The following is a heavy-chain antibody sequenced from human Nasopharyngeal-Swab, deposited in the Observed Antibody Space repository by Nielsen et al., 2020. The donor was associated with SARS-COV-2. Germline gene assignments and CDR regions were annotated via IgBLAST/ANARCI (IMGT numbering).Heavy chain of an antibody. J-gene: IGHJ5*02. CDR1: GGSFSGYY. Sequence: SETLSLTCAVYGGSFSGYYWSWIRQPPGKGLEWIGEINHSRNTNYNPSLKSRVTILVDTSKNQFSLKLSSVTAADTAVYYCARSYGDYVWFDPWGQGTLVTVSS. V-gene: IGHV4-34*01. D-gene: IGHD4-17*01. CDR2: INHSRNT. CDR3: ARSYGDYVWFDP.